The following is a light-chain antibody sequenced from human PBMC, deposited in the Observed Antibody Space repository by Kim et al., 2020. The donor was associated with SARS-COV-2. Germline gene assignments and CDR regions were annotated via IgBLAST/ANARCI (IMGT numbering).Light chain of an antibody. CDR2: DAS. V-gene: IGKV3-11*01. J-gene: IGKJ4*01. CDR3: QQRSNWPLT. Sequence: EIVLTQSPATLSLSPGDKATLSCRASQSLSNYLAWYQQKPGQAPRLLIHDASKRAPGIPARFSGSGSGTDFTLTISSLESEDFAVYYCQQRSNWPLTFGGGTKLEI. CDR1: QSLSNY.